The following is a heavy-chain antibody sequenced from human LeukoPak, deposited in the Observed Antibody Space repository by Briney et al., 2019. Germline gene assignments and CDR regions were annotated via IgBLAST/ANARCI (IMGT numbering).Heavy chain of an antibody. CDR3: AGGRPILTGHGDWFDP. CDR2: INHSGST. Sequence: SETLSLTCAVYGGSFSGYYWSWIRQPPGKGLEWIGEINHSGSTNYNPSLKSRVTISVDTSKNQFSLKLSSVTAADTAVYYCAGGRPILTGHGDWFDPWGQGTLVTVSP. D-gene: IGHD3-9*01. J-gene: IGHJ5*02. CDR1: GGSFSGYY. V-gene: IGHV4-34*01.